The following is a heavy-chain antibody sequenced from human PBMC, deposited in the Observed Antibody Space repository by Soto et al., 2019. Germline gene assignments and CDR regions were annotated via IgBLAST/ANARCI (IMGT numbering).Heavy chain of an antibody. Sequence: SETLSLTCTVSGGSISSGDYYRMWIRQPPGKGLEWIGYIYYSGSTYYNPSLKSRVTISVDASKNQFSLKLSSVTAADTAVYYCARDPLNSSSWEYDYWGQGTQVTVSS. CDR1: GGSISSGDYY. V-gene: IGHV4-30-4*01. CDR2: IYYSGST. J-gene: IGHJ4*02. D-gene: IGHD6-13*01. CDR3: ARDPLNSSSWEYDY.